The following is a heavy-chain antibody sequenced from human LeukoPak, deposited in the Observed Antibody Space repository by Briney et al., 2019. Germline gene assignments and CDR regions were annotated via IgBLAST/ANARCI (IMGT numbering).Heavy chain of an antibody. CDR1: GGSFSGYY. V-gene: IGHV4-34*01. CDR3: ARGNWNDVEAYYFDY. J-gene: IGHJ4*02. D-gene: IGHD1-20*01. Sequence: PSETLSLTCAVYGGSFSGYYWSWIRQPPGKGLEWIGEINHSGSTNYNPSLQSRVTISVDTSKNQFSLTLSSVTAADTAVYYCARGNWNDVEAYYFDYWGQGTLVTVSS. CDR2: INHSGST.